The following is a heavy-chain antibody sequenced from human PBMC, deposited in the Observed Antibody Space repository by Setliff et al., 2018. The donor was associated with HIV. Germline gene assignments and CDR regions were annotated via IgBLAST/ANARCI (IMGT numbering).Heavy chain of an antibody. J-gene: IGHJ4*02. CDR3: ARAGSAGKFRAIAH. V-gene: IGHV4-61*01. Sequence: SETLSLTCSVSGVTISSNSYHWTWIRQPPGKGLEWIGHIHYSGHTKSNPSLTSRLIMSIDTSKRQFSLKLTSVTAADTAVYYCARAGSAGKFRAIAHWGQGTLVTVSS. CDR1: GVTISSNSYH. D-gene: IGHD6-13*01. CDR2: IHYSGHT.